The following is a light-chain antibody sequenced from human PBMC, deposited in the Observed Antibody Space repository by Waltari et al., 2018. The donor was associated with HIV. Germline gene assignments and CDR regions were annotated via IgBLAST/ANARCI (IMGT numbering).Light chain of an antibody. CDR3: MQALQGLS. CDR2: LGS. V-gene: IGKV2-28*01. CDR1: QSLLHSDGYDY. Sequence: DVVMTQSPLSLSVRPGEPASISCWSSQSLLHSDGYDYLDWYFQRPGQAPQLLIYLGSYRASGVPDRISGSGSGTNCTLTLNEIAPEDAGLYYCMQALQGLSFGGGTKVQ. J-gene: IGKJ4*01.